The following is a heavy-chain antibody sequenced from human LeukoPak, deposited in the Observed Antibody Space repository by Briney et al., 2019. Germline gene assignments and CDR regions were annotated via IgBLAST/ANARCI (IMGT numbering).Heavy chain of an antibody. V-gene: IGHV1-69*04. CDR2: IIPIFGIA. CDR3: ARDTLAYCGGDCYSKDDY. Sequence: SVTVSCKASGGTFSSYAISWVRQAPGQGLEWMGRIIPIFGIANYAQKFQGRVTITADKSTSTAYMELSSLRSEDTAVYYCARDTLAYCGGDCYSKDDYWGQGTLVTVSS. D-gene: IGHD2-21*02. J-gene: IGHJ4*02. CDR1: GGTFSSYA.